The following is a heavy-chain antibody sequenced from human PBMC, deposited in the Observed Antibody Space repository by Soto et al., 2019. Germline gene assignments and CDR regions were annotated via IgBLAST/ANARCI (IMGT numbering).Heavy chain of an antibody. CDR2: IIPILGIA. D-gene: IGHD3-3*01. J-gene: IGHJ6*02. CDR1: GGTFSSYT. CDR3: ARLRDGSNFGGMDV. Sequence: QVQLVQSGAEVKKPGSSVKVSCKASGGTFSSYTISWVRQAPGQGLEWMGRIIPILGIANYAQKFQGRVTITADKSTSTAYMELSSLRSEDTAVYYCARLRDGSNFGGMDVWGQGTTVTVSS. V-gene: IGHV1-69*02.